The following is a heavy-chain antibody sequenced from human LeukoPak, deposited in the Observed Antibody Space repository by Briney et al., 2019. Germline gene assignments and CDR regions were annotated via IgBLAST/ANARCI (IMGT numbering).Heavy chain of an antibody. CDR3: ARTKIVGATRDY. J-gene: IGHJ4*02. Sequence: GGSLRLSCAASGFTVSSNYMSWVRQAPGKGLEWVSVIYSGGSTYYADSVKGRFTISRDNSKNTLHLQMNSLRAEDTAVYYCARTKIVGATRDYWGQGTLVTVSS. CDR2: IYSGGST. CDR1: GFTVSSNY. V-gene: IGHV3-66*02. D-gene: IGHD1-26*01.